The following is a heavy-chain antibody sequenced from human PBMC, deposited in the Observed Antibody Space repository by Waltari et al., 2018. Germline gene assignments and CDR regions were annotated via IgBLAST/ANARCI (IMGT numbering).Heavy chain of an antibody. CDR2: IYHSGNT. J-gene: IGHJ5*02. CDR3: ARGTHGFDP. Sequence: QVQLQESGPGLDEPSPTLSLPCTVFGGSISSGDYYWGWIRQPPWKGLEWIGFIYHSGNTHYNPSLKSRITMSVDTSKNQFSLNLNSVNAADTAVYYCARGTHGFDPWGQGTLVTVSS. V-gene: IGHV4-30-4*08. CDR1: GGSISSGDYY.